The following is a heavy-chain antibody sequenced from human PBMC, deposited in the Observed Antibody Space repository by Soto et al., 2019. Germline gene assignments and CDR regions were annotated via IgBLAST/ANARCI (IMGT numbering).Heavy chain of an antibody. CDR1: GESFSGYY. J-gene: IGHJ5*02. V-gene: IGHV4-34*01. CDR2: INHSGST. CDR3: ARGFRRFYYDSSGYNWFDP. D-gene: IGHD3-22*01. Sequence: SETLSLTCAVYGESFSGYYWSWIRQPPGKGLEWIGEINHSGSTNYNPSLKSRVTISVDTSKNQFSLKLSSVTAADTAVYYCARGFRRFYYDSSGYNWFDPWGQGTLVTVSS.